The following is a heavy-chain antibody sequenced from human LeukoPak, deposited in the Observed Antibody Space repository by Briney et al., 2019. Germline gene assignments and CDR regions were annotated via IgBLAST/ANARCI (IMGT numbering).Heavy chain of an antibody. Sequence: ASVKVSCKASGYTFTGYYMHWVRQAPGQGLEWMGWLNPNSGGTNYAQKFQGRVTMTRDTSISTAYMELSRLRSDDTAVYYCAGYCSGGSCYGDYYYYYGMDVWGQGTTVTVSS. CDR2: LNPNSGGT. D-gene: IGHD2-15*01. J-gene: IGHJ6*02. CDR3: AGYCSGGSCYGDYYYYYGMDV. V-gene: IGHV1-2*02. CDR1: GYTFTGYY.